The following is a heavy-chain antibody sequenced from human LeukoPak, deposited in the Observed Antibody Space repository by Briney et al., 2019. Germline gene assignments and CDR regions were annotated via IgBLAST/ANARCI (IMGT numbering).Heavy chain of an antibody. V-gene: IGHV1-69*04. J-gene: IGHJ4*02. CDR1: RGTFSSYA. Sequence: GASVKVSCKASRGTFSSYAISWVRQAPGQGLEWMGRIIPILGIANYAQKFQGRVTITADKSTSTAYMELSSLRSEDTAGYYCAREVPVVPAAADYWGQGTLVTVSS. CDR3: AREVPVVPAAADY. D-gene: IGHD2-2*01. CDR2: IIPILGIA.